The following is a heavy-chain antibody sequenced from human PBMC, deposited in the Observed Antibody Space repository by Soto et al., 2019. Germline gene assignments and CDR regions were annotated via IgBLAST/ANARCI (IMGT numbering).Heavy chain of an antibody. D-gene: IGHD6-19*01. Sequence: GASVKVSCKASGYTFTGYYMHWVRQAPGQGLEWMGWINPNSGGTNYAQKFQGWVTMTRDTSISTAYMELSRLRSDDTAVYYCARGGSVLRLVPGRVDPWGQGTLVTVSS. CDR3: ARGGSVLRLVPGRVDP. CDR1: GYTFTGYY. V-gene: IGHV1-2*04. CDR2: INPNSGGT. J-gene: IGHJ5*02.